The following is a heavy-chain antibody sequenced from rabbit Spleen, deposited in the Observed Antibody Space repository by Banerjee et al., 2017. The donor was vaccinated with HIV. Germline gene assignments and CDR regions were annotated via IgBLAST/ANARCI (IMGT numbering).Heavy chain of an antibody. CDR1: GVSFRSNYY. D-gene: IGHD1-1*01. CDR3: ARDTSSSFSSYGMDL. V-gene: IGHV1S40*01. J-gene: IGHJ6*01. CDR2: IEGGSSAFS. Sequence: QSLEESGGDLVKPGASLTLPCTASGVSFRSNYYMCWVRQAPGKGLEWIACIEGGSSAFSYFASWAKGRFTISKTSSTTVTLQMTSLTAADTATYFCARDTSSSFSSYGMDLWGPGTLVTVS.